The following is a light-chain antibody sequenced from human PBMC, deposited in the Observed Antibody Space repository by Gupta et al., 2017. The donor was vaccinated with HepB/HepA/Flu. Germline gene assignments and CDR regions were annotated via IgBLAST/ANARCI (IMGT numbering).Light chain of an antibody. CDR3: QQYGSSPRGVT. J-gene: IGKJ3*01. V-gene: IGKV3-20*01. Sequence: EMVLTQSPGTLSLSPGERATLSCRASQSVSSSYLAWYQRKPGQAPRLLIYGASSRATGIPDRFSGSGSGTDFTLTISRLEPEDFAVYYCQQYGSSPRGVTFGPGTKVDIK. CDR2: GAS. CDR1: QSVSSSY.